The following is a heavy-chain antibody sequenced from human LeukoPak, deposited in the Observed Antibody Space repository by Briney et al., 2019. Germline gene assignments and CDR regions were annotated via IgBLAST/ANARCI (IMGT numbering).Heavy chain of an antibody. J-gene: IGHJ3*02. Sequence: GASVKVSCKASGYTFTGYYMHWVRQAPGQGLEWMGWINPNSGGTNYAQKFQGRVTMTRDTSISTAYMELSRLRSDDTAVYYCARDKRRVVVVKRPDAFDIWGQGTMVTVSS. D-gene: IGHD3-22*01. CDR3: ARDKRRVVVVKRPDAFDI. CDR1: GYTFTGYY. CDR2: INPNSGGT. V-gene: IGHV1-2*02.